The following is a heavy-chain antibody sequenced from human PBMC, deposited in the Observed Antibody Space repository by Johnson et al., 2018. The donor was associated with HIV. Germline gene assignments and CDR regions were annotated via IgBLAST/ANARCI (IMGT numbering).Heavy chain of an antibody. CDR1: GFTFSRYW. CDR3: AKVFKVRVAGAFDI. J-gene: IGHJ3*02. Sequence: EMQLVESGGGLIQPGGSLRLSCAASGFTFSRYWMHWVRQAPGKGLVWVSRINSDGSSTNYADSVKGRFTISRDNAKNILYLQVNSLRADDTALYYCAKVFKVRVAGAFDIWGQGTMVTVSS. CDR2: INSDGSST. D-gene: IGHD6-19*01. V-gene: IGHV3-74*02.